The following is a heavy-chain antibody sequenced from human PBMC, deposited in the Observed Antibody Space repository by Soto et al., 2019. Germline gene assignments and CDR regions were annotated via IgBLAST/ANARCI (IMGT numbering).Heavy chain of an antibody. CDR3: ARQSLGNIRLRGFDY. J-gene: IGHJ4*02. CDR2: IWYDGSEK. Sequence: QVQLVESGGGVVQPGRSLRLSCAASGFTFSAYGMHWVRQAPGKGLEWVAVIWYDGSEKYYGDSLKGRFTISRDNSKNTLYLQMNSLRAEDTAVYYCARQSLGNIRLRGFDYWGQGALVTVSS. CDR1: GFTFSAYG. D-gene: IGHD1-1*01. V-gene: IGHV3-33*01.